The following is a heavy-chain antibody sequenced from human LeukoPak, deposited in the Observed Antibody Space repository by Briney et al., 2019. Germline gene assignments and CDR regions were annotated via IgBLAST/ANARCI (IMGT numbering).Heavy chain of an antibody. CDR1: GFTFSSYA. Sequence: PGGSLRLSCAASGFTFSSYAMSWVRQAPGKGLEWVSYISSSGSTIYYADSVKGRFTISRDNAKNSLYLQMNSLRAEDTAVYYCARDYPPGGSYPIDYWGQGTLVTVSS. V-gene: IGHV3-48*04. D-gene: IGHD1-26*01. CDR2: ISSSGSTI. CDR3: ARDYPPGGSYPIDY. J-gene: IGHJ4*02.